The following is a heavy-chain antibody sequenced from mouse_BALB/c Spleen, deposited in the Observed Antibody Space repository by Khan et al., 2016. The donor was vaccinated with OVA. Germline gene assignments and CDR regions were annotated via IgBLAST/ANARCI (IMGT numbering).Heavy chain of an antibody. D-gene: IGHD2-1*01. CDR1: GFNIKDTY. J-gene: IGHJ3*01. CDR2: IDPPNDDS. V-gene: IGHV14-3*02. CDR3: AAHYCNSFAY. Sequence: VQLKQSGAELVKPGASVKLSCSASGFNIKDTYIHWMKQRPEQGLEWIGRIDPPNDDSKYAPTFQDKATLTADTSSHTAYLQLSSLTSEDTAVLCCAAHYCNSFAYWGQGTMVSVSA.